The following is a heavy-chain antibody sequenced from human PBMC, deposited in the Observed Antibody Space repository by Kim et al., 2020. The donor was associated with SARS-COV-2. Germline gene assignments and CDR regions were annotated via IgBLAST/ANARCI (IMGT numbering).Heavy chain of an antibody. Sequence: KRRVTLSVDTSKNQFSLKLNSVTAADTAVYYCARRTPNYFGSGSYYYFDFWGQGTLVTVSS. J-gene: IGHJ4*02. D-gene: IGHD3-10*01. V-gene: IGHV4-61*07. CDR3: ARRTPNYFGSGSYYYFDF.